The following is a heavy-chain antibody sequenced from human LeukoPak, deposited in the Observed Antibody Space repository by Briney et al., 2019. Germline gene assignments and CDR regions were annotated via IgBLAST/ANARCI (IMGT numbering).Heavy chain of an antibody. Sequence: GESLKISCQSSGYSFTTYWISWVRQMPGKGLEWMGRIDPSDSYTNCSPSIQGHVTFSIDKSISTAYLQWSSLEASDTAIYYCARHGCRGRNCYPHFDYWGQGTLVTVSS. V-gene: IGHV5-10-1*01. J-gene: IGHJ4*02. CDR1: GYSFTTYW. CDR3: ARHGCRGRNCYPHFDY. CDR2: IDPSDSYT. D-gene: IGHD2-15*01.